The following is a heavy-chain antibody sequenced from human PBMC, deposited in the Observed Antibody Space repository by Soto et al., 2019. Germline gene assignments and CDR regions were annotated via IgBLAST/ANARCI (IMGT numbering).Heavy chain of an antibody. V-gene: IGHV3-21*01. J-gene: IGHJ6*03. CDR1: GFTFSSYS. Sequence: GGSLRLSCAASGFTFSSYSMNWVRQAPGKGLEWVSSISSSSSYIYYADSVKGRFTISRDNAKNSLYLQMNSLRAEDTAVYYCARSGAGDRGYSYGETYYMDVWGKGTTVTVSS. CDR2: ISSSSSYI. CDR3: ARSGAGDRGYSYGETYYMDV. D-gene: IGHD5-18*01.